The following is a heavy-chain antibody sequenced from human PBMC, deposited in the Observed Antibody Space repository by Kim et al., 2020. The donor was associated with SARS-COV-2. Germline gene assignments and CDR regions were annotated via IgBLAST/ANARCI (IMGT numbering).Heavy chain of an antibody. D-gene: IGHD3-16*01. CDR1: GFPFSNYA. Sequence: GGSLRLSCAASGFPFSNYAMSWVRQAPGKGLEWVSAISGHGSNTYYADSVKGRFTISRDKSKSTLFLQMNSLRGEDTAVYYCAKDLVGSGEYYNFIDCWGQGTLVTVSS. CDR3: AKDLVGSGEYYNFIDC. J-gene: IGHJ4*02. V-gene: IGHV3-23*01. CDR2: ISGHGSNT.